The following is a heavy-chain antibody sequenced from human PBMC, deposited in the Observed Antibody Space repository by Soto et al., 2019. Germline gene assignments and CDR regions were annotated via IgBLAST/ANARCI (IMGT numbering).Heavy chain of an antibody. CDR1: VFTCGEYA. Sequence: SLRLSCSASVFTCGEYAMHWFRQVPGKGLEWVSGFKWNSGDVGYADSVKGRFTISRDNARNSLYLQMNSLRPEDTAVYYCAKDRSSGSPYYGMDFWGQGTMVTVSS. J-gene: IGHJ6*02. CDR3: AKDRSSGSPYYGMDF. CDR2: FKWNSGDV. V-gene: IGHV3-9*01. D-gene: IGHD3-10*01.